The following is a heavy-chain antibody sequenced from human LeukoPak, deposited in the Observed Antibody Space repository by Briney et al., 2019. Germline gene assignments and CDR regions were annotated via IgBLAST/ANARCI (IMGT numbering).Heavy chain of an antibody. CDR2: IYWNDDK. J-gene: IGHJ4*02. Sequence: ESGPTLVNPTQTLTLTCTFSGFSLSTSGVGVGWIRQPPGKALEGLALIYWNDDKRYSPSLKSRLTITKDTSKNQVVLTMTNMDPVDTATYYCGHGDDYVWGGYVPVDHWGQGTLVTVSS. V-gene: IGHV2-5*01. CDR1: GFSLSTSGVG. D-gene: IGHD3-16*01. CDR3: GHGDDYVWGGYVPVDH.